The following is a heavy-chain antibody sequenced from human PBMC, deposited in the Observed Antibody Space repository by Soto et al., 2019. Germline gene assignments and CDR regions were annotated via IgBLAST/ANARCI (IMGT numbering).Heavy chain of an antibody. CDR2: IYHSGST. J-gene: IGHJ2*01. V-gene: IGHV4-4*02. Sequence: HVQLQESGPGLVKPSGTLSLTCAVSSGSISSSNCWSWVRQPPCKGLEWIGGIYHSGSTNYNPSLKGRVTISVDKSKNQFSLKLSAVTAADTAVYYCARGEQWLVDYWYFDLWGRGTLVTVSS. CDR1: SGSISSSNC. D-gene: IGHD6-19*01. CDR3: ARGEQWLVDYWYFDL.